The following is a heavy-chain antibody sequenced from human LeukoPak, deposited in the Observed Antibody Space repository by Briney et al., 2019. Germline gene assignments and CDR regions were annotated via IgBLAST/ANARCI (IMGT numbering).Heavy chain of an antibody. V-gene: IGHV3-23*01. J-gene: IGHJ4*02. CDR2: ISGSGGTST. CDR3: ANSAAVGTFY. Sequence: GGSLRLSCAASGFSFSSYVMSWVRQAPGKGLEWVSAISGSGGTSTYYADSVKGRFTISRDNSKNTLYLQMNSLRAEDTAVYYCANSAAVGTFYWGQGTLVTVSS. CDR1: GFSFSSYV. D-gene: IGHD6-13*01.